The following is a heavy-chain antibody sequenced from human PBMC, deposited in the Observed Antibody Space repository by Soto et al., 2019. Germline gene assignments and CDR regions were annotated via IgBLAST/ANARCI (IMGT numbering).Heavy chain of an antibody. Sequence: QLQLQESGPGLVKPSETLSLTCTVSGGSISSSSYYWGWIRQPPGKGLEWIGSIYYSGSTYYNPSLKSRVTISVDTSKNQFSLKLSSVTAADTAVYYCARTGAAEYQLLAGRRDWFDPWGQGTLVTVSS. V-gene: IGHV4-39*01. CDR1: GGSISSSSYY. J-gene: IGHJ5*02. D-gene: IGHD2-2*01. CDR2: IYYSGST. CDR3: ARTGAAEYQLLAGRRDWFDP.